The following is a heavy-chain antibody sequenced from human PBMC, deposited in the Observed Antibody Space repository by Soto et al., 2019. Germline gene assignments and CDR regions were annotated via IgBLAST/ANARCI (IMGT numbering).Heavy chain of an antibody. CDR3: TTDWGDIVVVPAAGDYYGMDV. CDR2: MNPNSGNT. Sequence: GASVKVSCKASGYIKDSYDINWVRQEKGQGLEWMGWMNPNSGNTGYAQKFQGIVTMTRNTSISTAYMELNSLKTEDTAVYYCTTDWGDIVVVPAAGDYYGMDVWGQGTTVTVSS. V-gene: IGHV1-8*01. D-gene: IGHD2-2*01. J-gene: IGHJ6*02. CDR1: GYIKDSYD.